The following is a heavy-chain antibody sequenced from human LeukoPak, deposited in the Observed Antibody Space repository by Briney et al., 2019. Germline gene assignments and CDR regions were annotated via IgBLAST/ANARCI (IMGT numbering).Heavy chain of an antibody. CDR2: TNWNGGST. CDR3: ARGMTYYYDSSGYSFDY. CDR1: GFTFDDYG. J-gene: IGHJ4*02. D-gene: IGHD3-22*01. V-gene: IGHV3-20*04. Sequence: PGGSLRLSCAASGFTFDDYGMSWVRQAPGKGLEWVSGTNWNGGSTGYADSVKGRFTISRDNAKNSLYLQMNSLRAEDTALYYCARGMTYYYDSSGYSFDYWGQGTLVTVSS.